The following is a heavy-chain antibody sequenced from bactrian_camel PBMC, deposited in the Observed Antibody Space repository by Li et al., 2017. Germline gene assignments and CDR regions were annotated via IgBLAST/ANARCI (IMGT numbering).Heavy chain of an antibody. CDR1: GFTFSSYY. J-gene: IGHJ6*01. CDR2: IDSDG. Sequence: DVQLVESGGGLVQPGGSLRLSCAASGFTFSSYYMSWVRQAPGKDREGVAGIDSDGLATMGTSLWFLGPGDPGHRL. D-gene: IGHD4*01. V-gene: IGHV3S10*01.